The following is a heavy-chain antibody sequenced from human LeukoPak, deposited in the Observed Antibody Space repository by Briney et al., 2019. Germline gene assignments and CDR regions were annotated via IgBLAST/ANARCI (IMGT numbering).Heavy chain of an antibody. V-gene: IGHV3-30*18. J-gene: IGHJ4*02. CDR2: ISYDGSNK. CDR1: GFTFSSYG. D-gene: IGHD6-6*01. CDR3: AKDAARDEYYFDY. Sequence: GGSLRPSCAASGFTFSSYGMHWVRQAPGKGLEWVAVISYDGSNKYYADSVKGRFTISRDNSKNTLYLQMNSLRAEDTAVYYCAKDAARDEYYFDYWGQGTLVTVSS.